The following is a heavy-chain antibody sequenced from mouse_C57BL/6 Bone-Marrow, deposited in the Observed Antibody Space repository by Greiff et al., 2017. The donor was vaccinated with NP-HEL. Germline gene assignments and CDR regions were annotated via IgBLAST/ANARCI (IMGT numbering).Heavy chain of an antibody. CDR3: ARKLITTVVPHWYVDV. D-gene: IGHD1-1*01. CDR1: GYTFTDYY. Sequence: VQLQQSGPELVKPGASVKISCKASGYTFTDYYMNWVKQSHGKSLEWIGDINPNNGGTSYNQKFKGKATLTVDKSSSTAYMELRSLTSEDSAVYYCARKLITTVVPHWYVDVWGTGTTVTVSS. J-gene: IGHJ1*03. CDR2: INPNNGGT. V-gene: IGHV1-26*01.